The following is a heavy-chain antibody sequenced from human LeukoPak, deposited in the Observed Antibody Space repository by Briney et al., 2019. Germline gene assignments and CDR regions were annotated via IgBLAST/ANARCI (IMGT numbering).Heavy chain of an antibody. J-gene: IGHJ4*02. V-gene: IGHV3-74*01. CDR2: TCKYGCDT. CDR3: ARGGYSGSYYRFS. CDR1: GFRFSDYW. D-gene: IGHD6-25*01. Sequence: GGSLRLSCAASGFRFSDYWMHWLRQGPGKGPDWLSRTCKYGCDTFYADAAKGRFTPSRDNAKNTVYLQVTNVRPEDTAVYFCARGGYSGSYYRFSWGQGTLVTVAS.